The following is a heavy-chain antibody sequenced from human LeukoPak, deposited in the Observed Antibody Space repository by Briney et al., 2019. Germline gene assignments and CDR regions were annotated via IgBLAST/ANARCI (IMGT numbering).Heavy chain of an antibody. Sequence: SVKVSCKASGGTFSRCAISWVRQAPGQGLEWMGGIIPMFGIANYAQKFQGRVTITADESTSTAYMELSSLRSEDTAVYYCARDRPYTGGWRGFDYWGQGTLVTVSS. J-gene: IGHJ4*02. CDR2: IIPMFGIA. CDR1: GGTFSRCA. CDR3: ARDRPYTGGWRGFDY. V-gene: IGHV1-69*01. D-gene: IGHD6-19*01.